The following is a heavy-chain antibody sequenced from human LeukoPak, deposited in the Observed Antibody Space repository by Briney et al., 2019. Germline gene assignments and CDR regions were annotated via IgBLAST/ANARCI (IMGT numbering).Heavy chain of an antibody. CDR3: ARLSGYDEYPDY. CDR2: IGVYNGNT. Sequence: ASVKVSCKASGYIFSSYGISWVRQAPGQGLEWMGWIGVYNGNTNYAQKLQGRVTMTTDTSTSTAYMELRSLRSDDTAVYYCARLSGYDEYPDYWGQGTLVTVSS. CDR1: GYIFSSYG. J-gene: IGHJ4*02. V-gene: IGHV1-18*01. D-gene: IGHD6-13*01.